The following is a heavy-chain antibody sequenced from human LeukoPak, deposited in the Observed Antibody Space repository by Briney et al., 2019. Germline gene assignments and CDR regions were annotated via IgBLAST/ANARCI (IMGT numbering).Heavy chain of an antibody. CDR2: ISSSGSTI. V-gene: IGHV3-11*01. J-gene: IGHJ4*02. CDR3: ARVHSSSWSYFDY. Sequence: GGSLRLSCAASGFTFSDYYMSWIRQAPGKGLEWVLYISSSGSTIYYANSVKGRFTISRDNAKNSLYLQMNSLRAEDTAVYYCARVHSSSWSYFDYWGQGTLVTVSS. CDR1: GFTFSDYY. D-gene: IGHD6-13*01.